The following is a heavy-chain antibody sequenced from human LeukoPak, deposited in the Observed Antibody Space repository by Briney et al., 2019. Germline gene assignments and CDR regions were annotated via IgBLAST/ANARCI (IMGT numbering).Heavy chain of an antibody. D-gene: IGHD5-24*01. Sequence: GESLKISCKASGYSFTNYWIGWVRQMPGKGLEWMGITHPADSDTRYSQSFQGQVTISADKSISTAYLQWSSLKASDTAMYYCARRGDGYNLNFDYWGQGTLVTVSS. CDR1: GYSFTNYW. V-gene: IGHV5-51*01. CDR3: ARRGDGYNLNFDY. J-gene: IGHJ4*02. CDR2: THPADSDT.